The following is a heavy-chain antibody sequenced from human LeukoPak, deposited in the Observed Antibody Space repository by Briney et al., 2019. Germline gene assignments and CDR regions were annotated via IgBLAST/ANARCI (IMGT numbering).Heavy chain of an antibody. J-gene: IGHJ4*02. CDR3: AKDRSWAGDY. Sequence: GLEWVAVISYDGSNKYYADSVKGRFTISRDNSKNTLYLQMNSLRAEDTAVYYCAKDRSWAGDYWGQGTLVTVSS. CDR2: ISYDGSNK. V-gene: IGHV3-30*18. D-gene: IGHD6-13*01.